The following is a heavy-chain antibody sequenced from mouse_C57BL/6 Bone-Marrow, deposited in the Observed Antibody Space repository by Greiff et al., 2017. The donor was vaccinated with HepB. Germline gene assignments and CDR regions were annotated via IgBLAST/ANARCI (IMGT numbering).Heavy chain of an antibody. Sequence: VQLQQSGPELVKPGASVKISCKASGYTFTDYYINWVKQRPGQGLEWIGWIFPGIGNTYYNEKFKGKATLTAEKSSSTAYMQLSSLTSEDSAVYFCARSPYYYGPSWFAYWGQGTLVTVSA. V-gene: IGHV1-75*01. D-gene: IGHD1-1*01. CDR1: GYTFTDYY. J-gene: IGHJ3*01. CDR3: ARSPYYYGPSWFAY. CDR2: IFPGIGNT.